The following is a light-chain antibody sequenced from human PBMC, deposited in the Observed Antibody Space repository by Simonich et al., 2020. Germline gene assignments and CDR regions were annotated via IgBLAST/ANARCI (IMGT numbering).Light chain of an antibody. CDR1: SGSIASNY. J-gene: IGLJ3*02. CDR3: QSYDSSIWV. V-gene: IGLV6-57*03. Sequence: NFMLTQPHSVSESPGKTVTISCTRSSGSIASNYVQWYQQRPGSAPTTVIYEDNQSPAGVPDRFSGSIDSSSNSASLTISGLKTEDEADYYCQSYDSSIWVFGGGTKLTVL. CDR2: EDN.